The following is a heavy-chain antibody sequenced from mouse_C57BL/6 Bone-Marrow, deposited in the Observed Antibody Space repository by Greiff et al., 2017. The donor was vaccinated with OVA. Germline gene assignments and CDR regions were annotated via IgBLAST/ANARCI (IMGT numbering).Heavy chain of an antibody. J-gene: IGHJ2*01. CDR1: GYAFTSYT. CDR3: ARNPYYYGSQYYFDY. D-gene: IGHD1-1*01. V-gene: IGHV1-4*01. CDR2: INPSSGYT. Sequence: QVQLQQSGAELARPGASVKMSCKASGYAFTSYTMHWVKQRPGQGLEWIGYINPSSGYTKYNQKFKDKATLTADKSSSTAYMQLSSLTSEDSAVYYCARNPYYYGSQYYFDYWGQGTTLTVSS.